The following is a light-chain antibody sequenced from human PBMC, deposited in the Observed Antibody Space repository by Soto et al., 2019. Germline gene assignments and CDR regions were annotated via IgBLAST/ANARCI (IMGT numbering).Light chain of an antibody. J-gene: IGKJ1*01. CDR1: QSVSSY. V-gene: IGKV3-11*01. CDR3: QQRSNWPWT. Sequence: EIVLKQSPATLSLYPGERATLSCRASQSVSSYLAWYQQKPGQAPRLLIYDASNRATGIPARFSGSGSGTDFTLTISSLEPEDFAVYYCQQRSNWPWTFGQGTKVDIK. CDR2: DAS.